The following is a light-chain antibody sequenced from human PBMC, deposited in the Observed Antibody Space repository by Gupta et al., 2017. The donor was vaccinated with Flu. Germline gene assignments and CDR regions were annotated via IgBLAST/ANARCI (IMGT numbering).Light chain of an antibody. Sequence: GDRVTITCRASQGINTWLAWYQQKPGTAPKLLIYSASTLQSGVPSRFSGSGSGTDFILTISSLQPEDFATYYCQQANSFPLTFGGGTKVEI. CDR1: QGINTW. V-gene: IGKV1-12*01. CDR3: QQANSFPLT. CDR2: SAS. J-gene: IGKJ4*01.